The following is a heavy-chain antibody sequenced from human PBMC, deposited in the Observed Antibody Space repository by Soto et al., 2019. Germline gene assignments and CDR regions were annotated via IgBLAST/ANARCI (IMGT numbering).Heavy chain of an antibody. V-gene: IGHV1-18*04. D-gene: IGHD1-26*01. CDR2: MSGYNGDI. CDR3: ARVRIVGAREIDF. CDR1: GYTFNRHG. Sequence: QVNLVQSGGEVKKPGASVKVSCKASGYTFNRHGITWVRQALGQGLEWMGWMSGYNGDINYEQKFQGRVNLSSDTLTSTVYLELKSLRFDNTAVYYCARVRIVGAREIDFWGQGTLVTVSS. J-gene: IGHJ4*02.